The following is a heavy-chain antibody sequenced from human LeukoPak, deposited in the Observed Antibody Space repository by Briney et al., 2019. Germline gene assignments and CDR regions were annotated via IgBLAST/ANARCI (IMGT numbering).Heavy chain of an antibody. J-gene: IGHJ4*02. Sequence: GGSLRLSCAASGFTFSNAWMSWVRQAPGKGLEWVGRIKSKTDGGTTDYAAPVKGRFTISRDDSKNTLYLQMNSLKTEDTAVYYCTTDWDETYYYGSGSYYNVWGQGTLVTVSS. V-gene: IGHV3-15*01. CDR2: IKSKTDGGTT. D-gene: IGHD3-10*01. CDR3: TTDWDETYYYGSGSYYNV. CDR1: GFTFSNAW.